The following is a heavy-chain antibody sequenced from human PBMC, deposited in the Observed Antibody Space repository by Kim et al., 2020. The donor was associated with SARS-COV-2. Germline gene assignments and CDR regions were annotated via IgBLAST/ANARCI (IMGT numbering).Heavy chain of an antibody. D-gene: IGHD6-13*01. CDR2: IHYSGST. CDR1: GGSISSGDYY. J-gene: IGHJ2*01. V-gene: IGHV4-30-4*01. CDR3: ARERIAAAGTRYFDL. Sequence: SETLSLTCTVSGGSISSGDYYWSWIRQPPGQGLEWIGYIHYSGSTYYNPSLKSRATISVDTSKNQFSLKLYSVTAADTAVYYCARERIAAAGTRYFDLWGRGTLVTVSS.